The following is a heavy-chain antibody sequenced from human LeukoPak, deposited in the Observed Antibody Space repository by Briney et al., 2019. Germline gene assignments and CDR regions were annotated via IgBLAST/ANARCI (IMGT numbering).Heavy chain of an antibody. CDR1: GYTFTSYG. CDR2: ISAYNGNT. CDR3: ARAVGTTANYYYYYMDV. V-gene: IGHV1-18*01. J-gene: IGHJ6*03. D-gene: IGHD1-26*01. Sequence: ASVKVSCKASGYTFTSYGISWVRQAPGQGLEWMGCISAYNGNTNYAQNLQGRVTMTTDTSTSTAYMELRSLRSDDTAVYYSARAVGTTANYYYYYMDVWGKGTTVTISS.